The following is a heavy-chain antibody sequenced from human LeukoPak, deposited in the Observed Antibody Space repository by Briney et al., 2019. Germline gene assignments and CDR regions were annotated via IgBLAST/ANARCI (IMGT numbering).Heavy chain of an antibody. CDR3: ARHPGSYHFDY. V-gene: IGHV4-59*01. J-gene: IGHJ4*02. CDR1: GGSISGYY. D-gene: IGHD3-16*02. CDR2: IYYSGST. Sequence: PSETLSLTCAISGGSISGYYWTWIRQPPGKGLEWIGYIYYSGSTNYNPSLKSRVTMSLDTSKNQFSLNLSSVTAADTAVYYCARHPGSYHFDYWGQGTLVTVSS.